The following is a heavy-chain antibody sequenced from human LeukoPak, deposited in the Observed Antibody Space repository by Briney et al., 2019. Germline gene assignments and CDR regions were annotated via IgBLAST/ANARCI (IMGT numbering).Heavy chain of an antibody. CDR1: GGSISSGGYY. Sequence: PSETLSLTCTVSGGSISSGGYYWSWIRQPPGKGLEWIGFIYYSGSTYYNPSLKSRVTISVDTSKNQFSLKLSSVTAADTAVYYCARVVGGNSGAFDIWGQGTMVTVSS. J-gene: IGHJ3*02. V-gene: IGHV4-30-2*01. CDR3: ARVVGGNSGAFDI. CDR2: IYYSGST. D-gene: IGHD4-23*01.